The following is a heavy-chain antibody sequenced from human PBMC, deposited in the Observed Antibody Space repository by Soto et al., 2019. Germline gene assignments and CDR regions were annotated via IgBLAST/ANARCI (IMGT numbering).Heavy chain of an antibody. D-gene: IGHD3-16*01. CDR1: GFMFSAYW. CDR3: MREVWQRFDS. J-gene: IGHJ4*02. Sequence: EGQLVESGGRLVQPGGSLRLSCAASGFMFSAYWMSWVRQDPGKGLEWVATISGGASDKFYVDSVKGRFTISRDDSKNTLYRQMNSLRDEDTAVDYCMREVWQRFDSWGQGTLVTVSS. V-gene: IGHV3-7*01. CDR2: ISGGASDK.